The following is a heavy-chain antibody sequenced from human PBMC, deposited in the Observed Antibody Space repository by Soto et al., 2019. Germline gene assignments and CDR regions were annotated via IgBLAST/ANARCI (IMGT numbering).Heavy chain of an antibody. Sequence: SETLSLTCTVSGGSISSGGYYWSWIRQHPGKGLEWIGYIYYSGSTYYNPSLKSRVTISVDTSKNQFSLKLSSVTASDTAFFYCAKDSSGYYGAPFAYRGKGTLVPVS. D-gene: IGHD3-22*01. CDR2: IYYSGST. J-gene: IGHJ4*02. CDR1: GGSISSGGYY. V-gene: IGHV4-31*03. CDR3: AKDSSGYYGAPFAY.